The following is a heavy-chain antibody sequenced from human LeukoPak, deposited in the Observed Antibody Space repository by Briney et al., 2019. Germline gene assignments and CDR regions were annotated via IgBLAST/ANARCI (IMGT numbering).Heavy chain of an antibody. CDR3: ARYPSYYYYMDV. CDR1: GYTFSNYG. Sequence: ASVKVSCKASGYTFSNYGISWVRQAPGQGLEWMGGIIPIFGTANYAQKLQGRVTMTTDTSTSTAYMELRSLRSDDTAVYYCARYPSYYYYMDVWGKGTTVTVSS. J-gene: IGHJ6*03. V-gene: IGHV1-18*01. CDR2: IIPIFGTA.